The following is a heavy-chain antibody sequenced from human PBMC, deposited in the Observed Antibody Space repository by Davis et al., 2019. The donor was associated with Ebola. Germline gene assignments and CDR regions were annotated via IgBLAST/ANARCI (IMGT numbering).Heavy chain of an antibody. D-gene: IGHD4-23*01. CDR2: INHSGST. V-gene: IGHV4-34*01. CDR1: GFTFSDYW. CDR3: ARASYGGNSGLRY. J-gene: IGHJ4*02. Sequence: ESLKISCAASGFTFSDYWMHWVRQPPGKGLEWIGEINHSGSTNYNPSLKSRVTISVDTSKNQFSLKLSSVTAADTAVYYCARASYGGNSGLRYWGQGTLVTVSS.